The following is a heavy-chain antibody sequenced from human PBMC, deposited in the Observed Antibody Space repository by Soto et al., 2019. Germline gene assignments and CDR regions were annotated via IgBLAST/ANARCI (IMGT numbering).Heavy chain of an antibody. V-gene: IGHV3-33*01. CDR3: SRDTMVSFDY. CDR1: GFTFSSYG. Sequence: QVQLVESGGGVVQPGRSLRLSCAASGFTFSSYGMHWVRQAPGKGLEWVAVIWYDGSNKYYADSVKGRFTISRDNSKNTLYLQMNSLRAEDTAVYYCSRDTMVSFDYWGQGTLVTVSS. D-gene: IGHD3-10*01. J-gene: IGHJ4*02. CDR2: IWYDGSNK.